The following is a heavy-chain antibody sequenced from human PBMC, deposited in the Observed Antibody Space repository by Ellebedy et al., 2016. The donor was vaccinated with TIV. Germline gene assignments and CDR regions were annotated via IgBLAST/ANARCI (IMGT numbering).Heavy chain of an antibody. J-gene: IGHJ5*02. CDR3: ARDRDVLTGFANWFDP. D-gene: IGHD3-9*01. CDR1: GYPFISYG. Sequence: AASVKVSCKASGYPFISYGISWVRQAPGQGLEWMGWISAYNGATTYAQNLHGRLTMTTDTSPNTAYMDLRSLRSDDTAVYYCARDRDVLTGFANWFDPWGQGTLVTVSS. V-gene: IGHV1-18*01. CDR2: ISAYNGAT.